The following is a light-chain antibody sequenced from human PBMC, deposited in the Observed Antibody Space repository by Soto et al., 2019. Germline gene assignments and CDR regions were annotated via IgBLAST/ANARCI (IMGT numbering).Light chain of an antibody. CDR3: QQPNSLPLT. CDR1: QTIGSW. CDR2: DAS. Sequence: IQMALSSSTLSASVEDRVTGSCRASQTIGSWLAWYQQKPGRAPKLLIFDASSLESGVPSRFSGKGSGTEFTLTFSRLQPDDFPTYYCQQPNSLPLTFAGGTKVDIK. V-gene: IGKV1-5*01. J-gene: IGKJ4*01.